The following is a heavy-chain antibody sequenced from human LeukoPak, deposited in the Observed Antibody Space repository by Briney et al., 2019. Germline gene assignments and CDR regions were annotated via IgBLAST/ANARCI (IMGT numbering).Heavy chain of an antibody. D-gene: IGHD3-22*01. J-gene: IGHJ4*02. CDR1: GFTFSSYA. Sequence: GGSLRLSCAASGFTFSSYAMSWVRQAPGKGLEWVSYISSSGSTIYYADSVKGRFTIYRDNAKNSLYLQMNSMRAEDTAVYYCARDFTDDSSGYYYPYFDYWGQGTLVTVSS. CDR3: ARDFTDDSSGYYYPYFDY. CDR2: ISSSGSTI. V-gene: IGHV3-48*03.